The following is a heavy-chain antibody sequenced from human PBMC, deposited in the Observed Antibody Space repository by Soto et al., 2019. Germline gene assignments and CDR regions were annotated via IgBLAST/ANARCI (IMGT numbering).Heavy chain of an antibody. CDR1: GFTFSSYW. CDR3: ARDYSPKYGMDV. V-gene: IGHV3-7*03. D-gene: IGHD5-18*01. CDR2: IKQDGSEK. J-gene: IGHJ6*02. Sequence: GGSLRLSCAASGFTFSSYWRSWVRQAPGKGLEWVANIKQDGSEKYYVDSVKGRFTISRDNAKNSLYLQMNSLRAEDTAVYYCARDYSPKYGMDVWGQGTTVTVSS.